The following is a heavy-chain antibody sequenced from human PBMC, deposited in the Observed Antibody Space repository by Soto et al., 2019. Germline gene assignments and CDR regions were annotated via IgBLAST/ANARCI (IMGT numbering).Heavy chain of an antibody. D-gene: IGHD2-2*02. CDR1: GFTLSNYA. CDR2: ISGSGGTT. V-gene: IGHV3-23*01. Sequence: EVQLLESGGGLVQPGGSLRLSCEASGFTLSNYAMSWVRQAPGKGLEWVSTISGSGGTTYYADSVKGRFTISRDYSMNTLSLQIGSLRAEDTGVYYCGKGAIGLYCAFDIWGQGTMVTVSS. J-gene: IGHJ3*02. CDR3: GKGAIGLYCAFDI.